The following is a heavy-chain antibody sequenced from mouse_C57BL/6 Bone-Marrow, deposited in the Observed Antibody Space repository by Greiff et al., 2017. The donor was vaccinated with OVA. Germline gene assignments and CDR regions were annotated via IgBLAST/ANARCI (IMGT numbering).Heavy chain of an antibody. CDR3: ARRVYYGDDGYYAMDY. Sequence: QVQLQQPGAELVKPGASVKLSCKASGYTFTSYWMQWVKQRPGQGLEWIGEIDPSDSYTNYNQKFKGKATLTVDTSSSTAYMQLSSLTSEDSAVYYCARRVYYGDDGYYAMDYWGQGTSVTVSS. J-gene: IGHJ4*01. CDR2: IDPSDSYT. CDR1: GYTFTSYW. V-gene: IGHV1-50*01. D-gene: IGHD2-2*01.